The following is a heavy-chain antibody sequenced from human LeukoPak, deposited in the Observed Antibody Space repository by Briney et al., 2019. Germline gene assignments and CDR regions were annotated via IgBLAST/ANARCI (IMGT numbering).Heavy chain of an antibody. D-gene: IGHD3-10*01. V-gene: IGHV4-59*01. Sequence: SETLSLTCTVSGGSISSYYWSWIRQPPGKGLECIGYIYYSGSTNYNPSLKSRVTISVDTSKNQFSLKLSSVTAADTAVYYCARSMVRGVVVWYFHYWGQGTLVTVSS. CDR2: IYYSGST. CDR1: GGSISSYY. CDR3: ARSMVRGVVVWYFHY. J-gene: IGHJ4*02.